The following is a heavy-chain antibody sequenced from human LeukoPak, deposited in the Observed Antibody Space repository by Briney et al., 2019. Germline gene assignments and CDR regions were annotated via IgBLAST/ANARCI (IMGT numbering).Heavy chain of an antibody. V-gene: IGHV3-33*01. CDR3: ARDGYDGAFDI. CDR1: GFTFSSYG. CDR2: IWYDGSNK. Sequence: GGSLRLSCAAPGFTFSSYGMHWVRQAPGKGLEWVAVIWYDGSNKYYADSVKGQFTISRDNSKNTLYLQMNSLRAEDTAVYYCARDGYDGAFDIWGQGTMVTVSS. J-gene: IGHJ3*02. D-gene: IGHD5-12*01.